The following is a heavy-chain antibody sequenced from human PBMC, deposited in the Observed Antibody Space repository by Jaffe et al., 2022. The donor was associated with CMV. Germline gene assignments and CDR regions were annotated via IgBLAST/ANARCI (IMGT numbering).Heavy chain of an antibody. CDR1: GGTFSSYA. D-gene: IGHD3-22*01. J-gene: IGHJ6*02. CDR3: ARRSGAYYYDSSGYYRLDGMDV. V-gene: IGHV1-69*01. Sequence: QVQLVQSGAEVKKPGSSVKVSCKASGGTFSSYAISWVRQAPGQGLEWMGGIIPIFGTANYAQKFQGRVTITADESTSTAYMELSSLRSEDTAVYYCARRSGAYYYDSSGYYRLDGMDVWGQGTTVTVSS. CDR2: IIPIFGTA.